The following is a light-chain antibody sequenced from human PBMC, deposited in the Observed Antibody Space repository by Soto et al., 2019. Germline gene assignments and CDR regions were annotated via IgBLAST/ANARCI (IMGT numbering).Light chain of an antibody. CDR3: QVWDSSSDQPGV. J-gene: IGLJ2*01. CDR1: NIGSKS. CDR2: YDS. V-gene: IGLV3-21*04. Sequence: SYELTQPPSVSVAPGKTARITCGGNNIGSKSVHWYQQKPGQAPVLVIYYDSDRPSGIPERFSGSNSGNTATLTISRVEAGDEADYYCQVWDSSSDQPGVFGGGTKLTVL.